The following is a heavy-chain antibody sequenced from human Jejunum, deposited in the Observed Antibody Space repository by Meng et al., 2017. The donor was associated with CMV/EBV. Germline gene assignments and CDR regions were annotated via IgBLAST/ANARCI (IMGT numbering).Heavy chain of an antibody. V-gene: IGHV3-30*02. J-gene: IGHJ4*02. CDR1: FSSYG. CDR2: IRYDGNNK. Sequence: FSSYGMHWVRQAPGKGLEWVAFIRYDGNNKYYADSVKGRFTISRDNSKNTLYLQMNSLRAEDTAVYYCAKEMIGAIAARPLHYFDYWGQGTLVTVSS. CDR3: AKEMIGAIAARPLHYFDY. D-gene: IGHD6-6*01.